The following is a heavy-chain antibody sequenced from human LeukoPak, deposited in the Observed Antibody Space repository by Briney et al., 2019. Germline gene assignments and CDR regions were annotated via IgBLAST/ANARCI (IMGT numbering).Heavy chain of an antibody. CDR1: GGTFRSYA. D-gene: IGHD2-2*01. CDR3: ARGRCSSTSCYSDY. Sequence: SVKVSCKASGGTFRSYAISWVRQAPGEGLEWMGGIIPMFGTAKYAQKFQGRVTITADESTSTAYMELSSLRSEDTAVYYCARGRCSSTSCYSDYWGQGTLVTVSS. J-gene: IGHJ4*02. CDR2: IIPMFGTA. V-gene: IGHV1-69*01.